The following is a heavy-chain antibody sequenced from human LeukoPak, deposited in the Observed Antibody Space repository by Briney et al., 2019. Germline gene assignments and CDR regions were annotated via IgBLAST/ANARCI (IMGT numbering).Heavy chain of an antibody. CDR1: GYSISSGYY. J-gene: IGHJ4*02. D-gene: IGHD2-2*01. V-gene: IGHV4-38-2*01. CDR3: ARIPALGYCTGTSCLDY. CDR2: INHSGST. Sequence: PSETLSLTCAVSGYSISSGYYWGWIRQPPGKGLEWIGSINHSGSTYYNPSLKGRVIISVDTSKNQFSLKLSSVTAADTAVYYCARIPALGYCTGTSCLDYWGQGTLVTVSS.